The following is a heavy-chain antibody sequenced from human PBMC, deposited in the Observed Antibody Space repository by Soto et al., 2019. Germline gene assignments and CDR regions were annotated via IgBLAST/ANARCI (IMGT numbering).Heavy chain of an antibody. CDR3: AKDRFGIAAAGSDWFDP. CDR2: ISGSGGST. J-gene: IGHJ5*02. CDR1: GFTFSSYA. Sequence: PGGSLRLSCAASGFTFSSYAMSWVRQAPGKGLEWVSAISGSGGSTYYADSVKGRFTISRGNSKNTLYLQMNSLRAEDTAVYYCAKDRFGIAAAGSDWFDPWGQGTLVTVSS. D-gene: IGHD6-13*01. V-gene: IGHV3-23*01.